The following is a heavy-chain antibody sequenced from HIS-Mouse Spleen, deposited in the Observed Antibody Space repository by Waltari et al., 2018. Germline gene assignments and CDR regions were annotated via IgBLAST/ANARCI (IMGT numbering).Heavy chain of an antibody. CDR3: ARDPRWNDGIDY. D-gene: IGHD1-1*01. Sequence: QPQLHESRPVRVKPSETMSLTCTVAGCSLGSSSYYWGWLRKPPGRGLEWIGSIYYTGSTYYNPSLKSRVTISVDTSKNQFSLKLSSVTAADTAGYYCARDPRWNDGIDYWGQGTLVTVSS. V-gene: IGHV4-39*07. CDR1: GCSLGSSSYY. J-gene: IGHJ4*02. CDR2: IYYTGST.